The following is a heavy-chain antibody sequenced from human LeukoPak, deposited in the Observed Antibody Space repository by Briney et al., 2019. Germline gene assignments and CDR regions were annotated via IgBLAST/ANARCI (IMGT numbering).Heavy chain of an antibody. CDR3: ASIAAGDRSADY. Sequence: GASVKVSCKASGYTFNGYCMHWVRQAPGQGLEWMGWINPNSGGTNYAQKFQGRVTMTRDTSISTAYMELSRLRSDDKAVYYCASIAAGDRSADYWGQGTLVTVSS. CDR2: INPNSGGT. V-gene: IGHV1-2*02. J-gene: IGHJ4*02. D-gene: IGHD6-13*01. CDR1: GYTFNGYC.